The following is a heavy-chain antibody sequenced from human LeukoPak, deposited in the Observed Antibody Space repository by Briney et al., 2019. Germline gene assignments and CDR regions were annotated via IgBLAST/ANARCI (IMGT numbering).Heavy chain of an antibody. CDR3: ARSISRNWTHGRCY. D-gene: IGHD1-1*01. V-gene: IGHV3-48*03. Sequence: PGGSLRLSCAASGFTFSSYEMKWVRQAPGKGREGVSYISSSGSSIYYADSVKGRFTISRENAKNSLYMKMNRLRDGDRGVYYCARSISRNWTHGRCYWGQGTLVTVSS. CDR2: ISSSGSSI. CDR1: GFTFSSYE. J-gene: IGHJ4*02.